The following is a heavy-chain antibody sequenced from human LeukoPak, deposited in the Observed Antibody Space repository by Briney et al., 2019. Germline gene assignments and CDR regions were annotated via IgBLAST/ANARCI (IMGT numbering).Heavy chain of an antibody. CDR3: AKAGLTGLDY. CDR1: GFTFSTYV. J-gene: IGHJ4*02. V-gene: IGHV3-30*02. CDR2: IRYDGSNK. Sequence: PGGSLRLSCAASGFTFSTYVMHWVRQAPGKGLEWVAFIRYDGSNKHYADSVKGRFTISRDNSKSTLYLQMNSLRAEDTAVYYCAKAGLTGLDYWGQGTLVTVSS. D-gene: IGHD3/OR15-3a*01.